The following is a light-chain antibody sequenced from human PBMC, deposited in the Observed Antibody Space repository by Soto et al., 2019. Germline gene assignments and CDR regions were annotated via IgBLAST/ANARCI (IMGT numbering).Light chain of an antibody. CDR1: SSDVGGYNY. CDR2: DVR. Sequence: QSVLTQPAPVSGSPGQSITISCTGTSSDVGGYNYVSWYQQHPGKAPKLMIYDVRNRPSGVSNRFSGSKSVNTASLTISGLQAEDEADYYCSSYTTISTYVFGTGTKLTVL. CDR3: SSYTTISTYV. V-gene: IGLV2-14*01. J-gene: IGLJ1*01.